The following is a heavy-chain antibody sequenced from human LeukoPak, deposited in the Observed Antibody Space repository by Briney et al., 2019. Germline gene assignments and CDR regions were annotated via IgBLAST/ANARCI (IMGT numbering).Heavy chain of an antibody. V-gene: IGHV1-18*01. CDR3: ARVYSSGWADY. CDR1: SYAFTRYG. CDR2: ISGYNGNT. D-gene: IGHD6-19*01. J-gene: IGHJ4*02. Sequence: ASVKVSCKASSYAFTRYGISWVRQAPGQGLEWMGWISGYNGNTNYAQNLQGRVTMTTDTSTSTAYMELRSLRSDDTAVYYCARVYSSGWADYWGQGTLVTVSS.